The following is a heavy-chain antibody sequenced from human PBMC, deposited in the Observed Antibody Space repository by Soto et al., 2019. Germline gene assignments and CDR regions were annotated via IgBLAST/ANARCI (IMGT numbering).Heavy chain of an antibody. V-gene: IGHV4-34*01. Sequence: SETLSLTCAVYGGSFSGYYWSWIRQPPGKGLEWIGEINHSGSTYYNPSLKSRVTISVDRSKNQFSLKLSSVTAADTAVYYCARRYYYDSSGYWYWFDPWGQGTLVTVSS. D-gene: IGHD3-22*01. CDR1: GGSFSGYY. J-gene: IGHJ5*02. CDR2: INHSGST. CDR3: ARRYYYDSSGYWYWFDP.